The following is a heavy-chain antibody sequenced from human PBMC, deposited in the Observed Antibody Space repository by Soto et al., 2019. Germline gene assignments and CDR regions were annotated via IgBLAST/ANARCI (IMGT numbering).Heavy chain of an antibody. J-gene: IGHJ6*02. CDR1: GGTFSSYA. V-gene: IGHV1-69*13. Sequence: SVKVSCKASGGTFSSYAISWVRQAPGQGLEWMGGIIPIFGTANYAQKFQGRVTITADESTSTAYMELSSLRSEDTAVYYCARTRTSVWSGYYTGDYYYGMDVWGQGTTVTVSS. D-gene: IGHD3-3*01. CDR2: IIPIFGTA. CDR3: ARTRTSVWSGYYTGDYYYGMDV.